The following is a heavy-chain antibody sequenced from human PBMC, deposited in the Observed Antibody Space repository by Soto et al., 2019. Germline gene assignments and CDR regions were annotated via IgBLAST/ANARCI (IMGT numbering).Heavy chain of an antibody. D-gene: IGHD2-21*01. CDR3: SILEGA. CDR1: GLTFGDHY. Sequence: EVQLVESGGGLVQPGGSLTLSCAVSGLTFGDHYMEWVRQAPGKGLEWVARSRNTAKSYSTDFAASVKGRFTISRDESKTSLNLQMNSLMTEDTAVYYCSILEGAWGQGTLVTVSS. V-gene: IGHV3-72*01. CDR2: SRNTAKSYST. J-gene: IGHJ5*02.